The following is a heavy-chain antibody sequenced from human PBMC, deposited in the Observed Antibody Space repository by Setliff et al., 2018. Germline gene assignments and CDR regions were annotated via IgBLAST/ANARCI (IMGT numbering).Heavy chain of an antibody. CDR2: ISAYNDNT. CDR3: ALSSLSICSGGNCPNAFDI. V-gene: IGHV1-18*04. Sequence: GASVKVSCKASGYMFKSYGINWMRQAPGQGFEWMGWISAYNDNTKSAQKFQGRITMTTDTTTSTSYMELRSLRSDDTAVYFCALSSLSICSGGNCPNAFDIWGQGTMVTVSS. CDR1: GYMFKSYG. J-gene: IGHJ3*02. D-gene: IGHD2-15*01.